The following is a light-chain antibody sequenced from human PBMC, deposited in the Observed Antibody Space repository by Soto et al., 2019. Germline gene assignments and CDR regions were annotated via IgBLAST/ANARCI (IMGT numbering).Light chain of an antibody. CDR2: RDS. J-gene: IGLJ2*01. CDR3: QVWDSSIVV. CDR1: NIGSKN. V-gene: IGLV3-9*01. Sequence: SYELTQPLSVSVALGQTARITCGGNNIGSKNVHWYQQKPGQAPVLVIYRDSNRPSGIPERCSGSNSGNTATLTISRAQAGDEADYDCQVWDSSIVVFGGGTKLTVL.